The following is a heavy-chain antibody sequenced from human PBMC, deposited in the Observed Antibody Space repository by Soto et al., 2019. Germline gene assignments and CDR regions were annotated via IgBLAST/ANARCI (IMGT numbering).Heavy chain of an antibody. CDR1: GFSFSSYA. Sequence: GGSLRLSCAASGFSFSSYAMNWVRQAPGKGLEWVSAISGSGGTTNYADSVKGRFTISRDNSKNTLYLQMNSLRAEDTAVYYCASTTSWSVDADYWGQGTLVTVSS. CDR3: ASTTSWSVDADY. CDR2: ISGSGGTT. V-gene: IGHV3-23*01. D-gene: IGHD3-9*01. J-gene: IGHJ4*02.